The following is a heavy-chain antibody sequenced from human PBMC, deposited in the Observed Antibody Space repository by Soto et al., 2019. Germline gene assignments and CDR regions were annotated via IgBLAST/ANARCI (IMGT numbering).Heavy chain of an antibody. CDR2: IIPIFGTA. J-gene: IGHJ6*02. CDR3: ARALGYCSSTSCYHYYGMDV. V-gene: IGHV1-69*13. CDR1: GGTFSSYA. Sequence: SVKVSCKASGGTFSSYAISWVRQAPGQGLEWMGGIIPIFGTANYAQKFQGRVTITADESTSTAYMELSSLRSEDTAVYYCARALGYCSSTSCYHYYGMDVWGQGTTVTV. D-gene: IGHD2-2*01.